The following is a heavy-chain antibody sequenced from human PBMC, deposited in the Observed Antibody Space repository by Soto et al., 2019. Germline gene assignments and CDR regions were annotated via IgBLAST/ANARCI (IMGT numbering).Heavy chain of an antibody. Sequence: PSETLSLTCTVSGGCISSYYWSWIRQPPGKGLEWIGYIYYSGSTNYNPSLKSRVTISVDTSKNQFSLKLSSVTAADTAVYYCARLFNYYDSSGYPELALFDYWGQGTLVTVSS. V-gene: IGHV4-59*08. J-gene: IGHJ4*02. D-gene: IGHD3-22*01. CDR2: IYYSGST. CDR3: ARLFNYYDSSGYPELALFDY. CDR1: GGCISSYY.